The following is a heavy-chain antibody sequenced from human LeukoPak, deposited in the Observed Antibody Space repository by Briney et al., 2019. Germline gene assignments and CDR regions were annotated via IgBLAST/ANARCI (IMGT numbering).Heavy chain of an antibody. V-gene: IGHV3-7*01. CDR3: ARDAWRSPALYGGYVDY. D-gene: IGHD4/OR15-4a*01. Sequence: GGSLRLSCAASGFTFSSYWMSWVRQAPGKGLEWVANIKHDGSEKYYVDSVKGRFTISRDNAKNSLYLQMNSLRAEDTAVYYCARDAWRSPALYGGYVDYWGQGTLVTVSS. J-gene: IGHJ4*02. CDR1: GFTFSSYW. CDR2: IKHDGSEK.